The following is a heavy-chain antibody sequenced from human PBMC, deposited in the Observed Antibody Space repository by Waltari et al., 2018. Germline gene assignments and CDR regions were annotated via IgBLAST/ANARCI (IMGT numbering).Heavy chain of an antibody. CDR2: IYYSGTT. D-gene: IGHD2-21*01. V-gene: IGHV4-39*01. Sequence: QLQLQESGPGLVKPSETLSLTCTVSGGSISGRSHDWGWIRQPPGKGLEWFGNIYYSGTTYYNPSLKSRVIISVDTSKNQFSLKLSSVTAADTAVYYCARRGDCGNDCYTFDYWGQGTLVTVSS. CDR3: ARRGDCGNDCYTFDY. CDR1: GGSISGRSHD. J-gene: IGHJ4*02.